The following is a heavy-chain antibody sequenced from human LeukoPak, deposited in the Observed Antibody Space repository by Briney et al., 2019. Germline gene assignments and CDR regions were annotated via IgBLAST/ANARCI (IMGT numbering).Heavy chain of an antibody. Sequence: SETLSLTCTVSGGSISSYYCNWFRQPPGKGLEWIGYIYNSVTTNYNSSLKSRVTISVDMSKNQFSLRLSSVTATDTAVYYCVTGGGWLPDYWGQGTLVTVSS. V-gene: IGHV4-59*01. J-gene: IGHJ4*02. CDR2: IYNSVTT. CDR3: VTGGGWLPDY. CDR1: GGSISSYY. D-gene: IGHD3-22*01.